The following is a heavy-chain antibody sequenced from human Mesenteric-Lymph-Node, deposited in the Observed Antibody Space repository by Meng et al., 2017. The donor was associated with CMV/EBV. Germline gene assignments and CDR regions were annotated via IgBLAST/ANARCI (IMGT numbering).Heavy chain of an antibody. CDR3: ARYWGVNGYFDL. D-gene: IGHD7-27*01. Sequence: ASVKVSCKASGYTFTDYNLHWVRQAPGQGLEWMGWINPYSGGTNYAQKFQGRVTMTRDTSSSTAYMELSRLRSDDTAVYYCARYWGVNGYFDLWGRGTLVTVSS. CDR2: INPYSGGT. J-gene: IGHJ2*01. CDR1: GYTFTDYN. V-gene: IGHV1-2*02.